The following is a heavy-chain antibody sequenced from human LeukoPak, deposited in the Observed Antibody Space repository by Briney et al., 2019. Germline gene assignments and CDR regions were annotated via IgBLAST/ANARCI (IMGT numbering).Heavy chain of an antibody. V-gene: IGHV4-34*01. Sequence: PSETLSLTCAVYGGSFSGYYWSWIRQPPGKGLEWIGEINHSGSTNYNPSLKSRVAISVGTSKNQFSLKLSSVTAADTAVYYCARADRFLEWLLGAFDIWGQGTMVTVSS. D-gene: IGHD3-3*01. CDR2: INHSGST. J-gene: IGHJ3*02. CDR1: GGSFSGYY. CDR3: ARADRFLEWLLGAFDI.